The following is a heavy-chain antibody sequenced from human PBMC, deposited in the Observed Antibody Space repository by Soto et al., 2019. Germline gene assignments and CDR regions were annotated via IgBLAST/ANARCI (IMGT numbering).Heavy chain of an antibody. CDR1: GGPISSYY. J-gene: IGHJ4*02. Sequence: SETLSLTCTVSGGPISSYYWSWIRQPAGKGLEWIGRIYTSGSTNYNPSLKSRVTMSVDTSKSQFSLKLSSVTAADTAVYYCARDRRGPGVRVSSSWTIFDYWGQGARVTVSS. CDR3: ARDRRGPGVRVSSSWTIFDY. CDR2: IYTSGST. V-gene: IGHV4-4*07. D-gene: IGHD6-13*01.